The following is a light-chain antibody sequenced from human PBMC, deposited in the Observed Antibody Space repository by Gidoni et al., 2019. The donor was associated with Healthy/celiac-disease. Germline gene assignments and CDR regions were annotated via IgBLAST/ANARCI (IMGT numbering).Light chain of an antibody. CDR2: GAS. CDR3: QQYGSSPYT. CDR1: QSISSSY. V-gene: IGKV3-20*01. J-gene: IGKJ2*01. Sequence: EIVLTQSPGTLSLSPGERATLSCRASQSISSSYLAWYQQKPGQAPRLLMYGASTRATDIPDRFSGSGSGTDFTLTISRLEPEDFAVYYCQQYGSSPYTFXXXTKLEIK.